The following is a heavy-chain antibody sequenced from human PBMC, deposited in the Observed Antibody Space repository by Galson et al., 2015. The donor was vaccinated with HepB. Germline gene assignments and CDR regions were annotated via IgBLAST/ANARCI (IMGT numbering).Heavy chain of an antibody. CDR2: ISGSSIYI. CDR3: ARDQPPWRDYFDY. J-gene: IGHJ4*02. V-gene: IGHV3-21*01. D-gene: IGHD3-3*01. CDR1: GLTFSSYS. Sequence: SLRLSCAASGLTFSSYSMNWVRQAPGKGLEWVSSISGSSIYIYYADSVKGRFTISRDNAKNSLYLQMNSLRAEDTAVYYCARDQPPWRDYFDYWGQGTLVTVSS.